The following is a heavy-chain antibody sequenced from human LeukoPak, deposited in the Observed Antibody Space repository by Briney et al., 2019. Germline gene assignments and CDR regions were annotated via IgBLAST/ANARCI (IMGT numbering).Heavy chain of an antibody. CDR2: IIPIFGTA. CDR1: GGTLSSYA. V-gene: IGHV1-69*13. CDR3: ARDPSYGEVTPFDY. D-gene: IGHD5-18*01. Sequence: ASVKVSCKASGGTLSSYAISWVRQAPGQGLEWMGGIIPIFGTANYAQKFQGRVTITADESTSTAYMELSSLRSEDTAVYYCARDPSYGEVTPFDYWGQGTLVTVSS. J-gene: IGHJ4*02.